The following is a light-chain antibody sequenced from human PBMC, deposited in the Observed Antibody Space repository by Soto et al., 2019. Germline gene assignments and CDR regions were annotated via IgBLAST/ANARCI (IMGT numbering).Light chain of an antibody. CDR3: CSYAGSYTYV. CDR2: DVN. Sequence: QSGLPQPRSVSGSPGQSVTISCSDVGGYNYVSWYQQHPGKAPKLIIYDVNKRPSGVPDRFSGSQSGNTASLTISGLQAEDESDYHFCSYAGSYTYVFGTGTKLTVL. CDR1: DVGGYNY. V-gene: IGLV2-11*01. J-gene: IGLJ1*01.